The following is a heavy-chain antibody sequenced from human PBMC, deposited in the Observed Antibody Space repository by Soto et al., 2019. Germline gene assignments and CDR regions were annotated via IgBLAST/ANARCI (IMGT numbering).Heavy chain of an antibody. J-gene: IGHJ6*02. D-gene: IGHD4-17*01. V-gene: IGHV4-30-4*01. CDR2: IYDSGSP. Sequence: TLSLTCTVSGASISSGDYFWSWIRQPPGKGLEWIGYIYDSGSPYYNPSLKSRVSMSLDTSKNQFSLNLSSVTAADTAVYYCARGRSYGMDVWGQGTTVTV. CDR3: ARGRSYGMDV. CDR1: GASISSGDYF.